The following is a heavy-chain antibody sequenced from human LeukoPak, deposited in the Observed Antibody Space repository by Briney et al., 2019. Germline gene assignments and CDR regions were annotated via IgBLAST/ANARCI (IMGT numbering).Heavy chain of an antibody. D-gene: IGHD3-22*01. Sequence: ASETLSLTCTVSGGSISSYYWSWIRQPAGKGLEWIGRIYTSGSTNYNPSLKSRVTMSVDTSKNQFSLKLSSVTAADTAVYYCAGTNTYYYDSSGYHGLRLGAFDIWRQGTMVTVSS. CDR2: IYTSGST. CDR1: GGSISSYY. J-gene: IGHJ3*02. CDR3: AGTNTYYYDSSGYHGLRLGAFDI. V-gene: IGHV4-4*07.